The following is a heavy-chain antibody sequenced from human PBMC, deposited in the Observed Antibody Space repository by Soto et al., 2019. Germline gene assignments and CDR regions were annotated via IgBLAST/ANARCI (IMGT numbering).Heavy chain of an antibody. V-gene: IGHV3-23*01. J-gene: IGHJ6*02. CDR1: GFTFSSYA. D-gene: IGHD4-17*01. CDR3: AREDGDYGAYYYYGMDV. Sequence: LRLSCAASGFTFSSYAMSWVRQASGKGLEWVSTIIGSGDTTYAADSVKGRFTISRDNSKNTLYLQMNSLRAEDTAVYYCAREDGDYGAYYYYGMDVWGQGTTVTVSS. CDR2: IIGSGDTT.